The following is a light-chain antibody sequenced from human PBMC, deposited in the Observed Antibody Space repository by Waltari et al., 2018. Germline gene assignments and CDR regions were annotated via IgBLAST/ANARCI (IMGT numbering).Light chain of an antibody. Sequence: ETVMTQSPTTLSLSPGDRATLSCRASQSVSTSLAWYQQKPGQAPRLLIYGASIRATGVPARFSGRGAGTEFTLTISSLQSEDFAVYYCQQYNNLPPYIFGQGSQLEI. J-gene: IGKJ2*01. CDR1: QSVSTS. CDR3: QQYNNLPPYI. V-gene: IGKV3D-15*01. CDR2: GAS.